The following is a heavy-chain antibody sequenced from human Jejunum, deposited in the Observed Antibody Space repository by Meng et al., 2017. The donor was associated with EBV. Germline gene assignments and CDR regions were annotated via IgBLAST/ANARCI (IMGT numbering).Heavy chain of an antibody. Sequence: QWLLQASDPGLVKSSESLSRTCTGSGVSVSSGRSPWSWIGQAPGKGLEWIAYISYSVRTNYNPSLKSRVNLSVDMSKNQFSLEPRAVTAAETSVYYCARSGGHGQWLNFDPWGQGTLVTVSS. V-gene: IGHV4-61*01. CDR2: ISYSVRT. J-gene: IGHJ5*02. CDR1: GVSVSSGRSP. D-gene: IGHD6-19*01. CDR3: ARSGGHGQWLNFDP.